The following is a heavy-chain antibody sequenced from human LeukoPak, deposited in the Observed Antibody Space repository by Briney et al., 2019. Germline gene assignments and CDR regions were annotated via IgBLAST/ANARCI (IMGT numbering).Heavy chain of an antibody. J-gene: IGHJ4*02. V-gene: IGHV3-23*01. CDR1: GFTFNSYA. Sequence: GGSLRLSCAASGFTFNSYAMSWVRQAPETGLEWVATISGSGGGTYYADSVKGRLTISRDDSKNTLYLQMNSLRAEDTAVYYCARYSVDTAMVYYFDYWGQGTLVTVSS. CDR2: ISGSGGGT. D-gene: IGHD5-18*01. CDR3: ARYSVDTAMVYYFDY.